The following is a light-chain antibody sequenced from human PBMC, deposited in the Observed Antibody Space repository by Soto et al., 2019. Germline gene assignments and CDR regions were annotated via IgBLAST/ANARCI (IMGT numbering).Light chain of an antibody. Sequence: DIPMTQSPSTLSAYVGDRVTITCRASQSISDSLAWYQQKLGKAPKLLIYKASILESGVPSRFSGSGSGTEFTLTINRLQPDDFATYFCQHYDTYSYNFGQGTKLEIK. J-gene: IGKJ2*01. CDR3: QHYDTYSYN. CDR2: KAS. CDR1: QSISDS. V-gene: IGKV1-5*03.